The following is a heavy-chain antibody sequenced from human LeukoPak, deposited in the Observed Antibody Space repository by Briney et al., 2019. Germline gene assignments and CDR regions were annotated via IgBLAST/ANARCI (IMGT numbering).Heavy chain of an antibody. Sequence: GGSLRLSCAASGFTFSSYEMNWVRQAPGKGLEWVSYISSSGSTIYYADSVKGRFTISRDNAKNSPYLQMNSLRAEDTAVYYCAQEGYGSGRYDGWGQGTLVTASS. J-gene: IGHJ4*02. D-gene: IGHD3-10*01. CDR3: AQEGYGSGRYDG. CDR2: ISSSGSTI. V-gene: IGHV3-48*03. CDR1: GFTFSSYE.